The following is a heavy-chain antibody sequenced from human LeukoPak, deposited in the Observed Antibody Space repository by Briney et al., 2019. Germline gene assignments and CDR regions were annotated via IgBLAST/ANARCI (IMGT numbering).Heavy chain of an antibody. CDR3: ARGRAKRCSGGSCYFDY. CDR2: MNPNSGNT. D-gene: IGHD2-15*01. Sequence: AASVKVSCKASGYTFTSYDINWVRQAPGQGLEWMGWMNPNSGNTGYAQKFQGRVTITRNTSISTAYMELSSLRSEDTAVYYCARGRAKRCSGGSCYFDYWGQGTLVTVSS. J-gene: IGHJ4*02. CDR1: GYTFTSYD. V-gene: IGHV1-8*03.